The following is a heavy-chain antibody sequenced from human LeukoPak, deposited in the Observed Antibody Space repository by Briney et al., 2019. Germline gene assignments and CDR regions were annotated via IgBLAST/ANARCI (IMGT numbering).Heavy chain of an antibody. D-gene: IGHD3-16*02. Sequence: PGGSLRLSCAASGFTVSSNYMSWVRQAPGKGLEWVSVIYSGGSTYYADSVKGRFTISRDSSKNTLYLQMNSLRAEDTAVYYCARDRLGGVIVDWGQGTLVTVSS. CDR3: ARDRLGGVIVD. CDR2: IYSGGST. V-gene: IGHV3-53*01. CDR1: GFTVSSNY. J-gene: IGHJ4*02.